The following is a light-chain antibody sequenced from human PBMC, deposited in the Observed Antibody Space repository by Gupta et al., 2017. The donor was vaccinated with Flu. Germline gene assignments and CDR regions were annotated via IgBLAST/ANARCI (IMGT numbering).Light chain of an antibody. CDR3: NSRDSSGNHLEV. J-gene: IGLJ1*01. Sequence: SAEWTPDPAMSLTLPQAVRITPQGDSLRIYYASWYQQKPGQAPVLVIYGKNNRPSGIPDRFSGASSGNTASLSITGAQAEDEPDYYCNSRDSSGNHLEVFGTGTKVTVL. CDR1: SLRIYY. CDR2: GKN. V-gene: IGLV3-19*01.